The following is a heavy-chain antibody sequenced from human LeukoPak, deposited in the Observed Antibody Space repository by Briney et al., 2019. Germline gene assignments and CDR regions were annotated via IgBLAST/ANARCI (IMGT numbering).Heavy chain of an antibody. J-gene: IGHJ3*02. CDR1: GFTFSSYG. CDR3: ARDPGTGYCTNGVCYFVLGAFDI. D-gene: IGHD2-8*01. V-gene: IGHV3-33*01. Sequence: GGSLRLSCVASGFTFSSYGMHWVRQAPGKGLEWVAVIWYDGSNKYYADSVKGRFTISRDNSKNTLYLQMNSLRAEDTAVYYCARDPGTGYCTNGVCYFVLGAFDIWGQGTMVTVSS. CDR2: IWYDGSNK.